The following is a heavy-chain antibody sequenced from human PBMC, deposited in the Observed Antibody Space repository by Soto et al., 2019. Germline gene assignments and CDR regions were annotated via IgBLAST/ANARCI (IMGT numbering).Heavy chain of an antibody. D-gene: IGHD6-13*01. J-gene: IGHJ4*02. CDR3: ARGSYSSSWYLGPGDY. V-gene: IGHV1-18*01. CDR2: ISAYNGNT. Sequence: ASVKVSCKASGYTFSSYGISWVRQAPGQGLLWMGWISAYNGNTNYAQKLQGRVTMTTDTSTSTAYMELRSLRSDDTAVYYCARGSYSSSWYLGPGDYWGQGTLVTVSS. CDR1: GYTFSSYG.